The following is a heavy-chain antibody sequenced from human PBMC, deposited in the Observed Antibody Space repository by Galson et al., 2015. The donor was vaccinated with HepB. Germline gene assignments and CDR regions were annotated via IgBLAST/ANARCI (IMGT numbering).Heavy chain of an antibody. Sequence: SLRLSCAASGFTFSSYGMHWGRQAPGKGLEWVAVIWYDGSNKYYADSVKGRFTISRDNSKNTLYLQMNSLRAEDTAVYYCARWNYYDSSGGGYFDYWGQGTLVTVSS. CDR2: IWYDGSNK. V-gene: IGHV3-33*01. J-gene: IGHJ4*02. CDR3: ARWNYYDSSGGGYFDY. D-gene: IGHD3-22*01. CDR1: GFTFSSYG.